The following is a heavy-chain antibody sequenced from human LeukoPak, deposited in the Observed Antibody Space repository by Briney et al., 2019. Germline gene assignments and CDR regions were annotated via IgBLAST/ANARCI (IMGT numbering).Heavy chain of an antibody. CDR1: GFTFSSYW. V-gene: IGHV3-33*06. D-gene: IGHD5-12*01. Sequence: PGGSLRLSCAASGFTFSSYWMSWVRQAPGKGLEWVAVIWYDGSNKYYADSVKGRFTVSRDNSKNTLYLQMNSLRAEDTAVYYCAKDLYRGGVATIRDWGQGTLVTVSS. CDR3: AKDLYRGGVATIRD. CDR2: IWYDGSNK. J-gene: IGHJ4*02.